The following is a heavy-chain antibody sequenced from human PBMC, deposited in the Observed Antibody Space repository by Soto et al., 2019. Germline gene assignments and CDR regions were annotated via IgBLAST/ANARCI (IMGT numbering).Heavy chain of an antibody. Sequence: QVQLQESGPGLVKPSETLSLTCTVSGGSISSYYWSWIRQPPGKGLECIGYIYYSGSTNYNPSLKSRVTISVDTSKNQFSLKLSSVTAADTAVYYCARSTPWIQYYFDYWGQGTLVTVSS. J-gene: IGHJ4*02. CDR1: GGSISSYY. CDR2: IYYSGST. CDR3: ARSTPWIQYYFDY. D-gene: IGHD5-18*01. V-gene: IGHV4-59*01.